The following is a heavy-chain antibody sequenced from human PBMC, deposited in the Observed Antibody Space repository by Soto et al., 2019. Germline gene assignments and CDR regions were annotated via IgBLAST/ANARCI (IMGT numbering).Heavy chain of an antibody. CDR2: ISDGGTTI. CDR3: VKEYCTGGTCLDAFDL. CDR1: GFIFSDYE. Sequence: PGGSLTLSCAASGFIFSDYEVDWVRQAPGRGPEWISYISDGGTTIYYAASVKGRFTISRDDAKKSLYLHMNNLRVDDTAIYFCVKEYCTGGTCLDAFDLWGQGTVVTVSS. V-gene: IGHV3-48*03. J-gene: IGHJ3*01. D-gene: IGHD2-8*02.